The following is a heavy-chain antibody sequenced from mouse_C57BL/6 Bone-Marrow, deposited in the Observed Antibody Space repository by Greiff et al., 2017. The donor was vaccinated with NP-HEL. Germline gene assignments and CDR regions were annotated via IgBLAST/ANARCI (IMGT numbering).Heavy chain of an antibody. CDR3: ARDSPYYGYDVGFAY. D-gene: IGHD2-9*01. CDR2: ISDGGSYT. Sequence: EVNVVESGGGLVKPGGSLKLSCAASGFTFSSYAMSWVRQTPEKRLEWVATISDGGSYTYYPDNVKGRFTISRDNAKNNLYLQMSHLKSEDTAMYYCARDSPYYGYDVGFAYWGQGTLVTVSA. J-gene: IGHJ3*01. V-gene: IGHV5-4*01. CDR1: GFTFSSYA.